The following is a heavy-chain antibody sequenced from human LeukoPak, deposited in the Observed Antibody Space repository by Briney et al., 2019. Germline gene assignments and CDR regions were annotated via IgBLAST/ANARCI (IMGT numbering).Heavy chain of an antibody. V-gene: IGHV3-9*01. D-gene: IGHD6-19*01. CDR3: ARGLPGYTSGWSIDY. J-gene: IGHJ4*02. CDR2: INWNSGNI. Sequence: GGSLRLSCAASGFPFDDSAMHWVRQAPGKGLEWVSGINWNSGNINYADSVRGRFTVSRDNAKNSLYLQMNSLKTEDTAFYYCARGLPGYTSGWSIDYWGQGTLVIVSS. CDR1: GFPFDDSA.